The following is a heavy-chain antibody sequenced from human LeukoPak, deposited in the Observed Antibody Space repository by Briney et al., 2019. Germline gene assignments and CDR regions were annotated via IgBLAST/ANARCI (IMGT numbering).Heavy chain of an antibody. J-gene: IGHJ4*02. CDR3: ARGGSGSYLFDY. D-gene: IGHD1-26*01. CDR1: GGSISSYY. V-gene: IGHV4-59*01. Sequence: PSGTLSLTCTVSGGSISSYYWSWIRQPPGKGLEWIGYIYYSGSTNYNPSLKSRVTITVDTSKKQFSLKLSSVTAADTAVYYCARGGSGSYLFDYWGQGTLVTVSS. CDR2: IYYSGST.